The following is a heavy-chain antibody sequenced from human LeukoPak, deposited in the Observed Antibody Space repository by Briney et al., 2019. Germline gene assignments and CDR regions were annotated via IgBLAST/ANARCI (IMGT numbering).Heavy chain of an antibody. Sequence: PSETLSLTCTVSGGSISSGDYYWSWTRQPPGKGLEWIGYIYYSGSTYYNPSLKSRVTISVDTSKNQFSLKLSSVTAADTAVYYCARASFWSDYYSYYYFMDVWGKGTTVTVSS. CDR2: IYYSGST. D-gene: IGHD3-3*01. V-gene: IGHV4-30-4*08. J-gene: IGHJ6*03. CDR3: ARASFWSDYYSYYYFMDV. CDR1: GGSISSGDYY.